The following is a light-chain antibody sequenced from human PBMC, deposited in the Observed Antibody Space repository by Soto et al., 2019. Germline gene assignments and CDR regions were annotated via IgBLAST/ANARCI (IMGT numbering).Light chain of an antibody. Sequence: EILMTQSPATLSVSPGEGATLSCRASQSVGSNLAWYQQKPGQAPRLLIYDASNRAAGIPARFSGSGSGTDFTLAIRRLEPEDFAVYYCHQFGYSPRTFGQGTKV. CDR1: QSVGSN. J-gene: IGKJ1*01. V-gene: IGKV3-11*01. CDR3: HQFGYSPRT. CDR2: DAS.